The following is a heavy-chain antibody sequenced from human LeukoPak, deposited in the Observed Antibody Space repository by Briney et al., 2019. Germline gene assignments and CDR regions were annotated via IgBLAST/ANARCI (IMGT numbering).Heavy chain of an antibody. CDR2: IYHSGST. Sequence: SETLSLTCTVSGYSISSGYYWGWIRQPPGKGLEWIGSIYHSGSTYYNPPLKSRVTISVDTPKNQFSLKLSSVTAADTAVYYCARGNIDPWGQGTLVTVSS. CDR3: ARGNIDP. CDR1: GYSISSGYY. V-gene: IGHV4-38-2*02. J-gene: IGHJ5*02.